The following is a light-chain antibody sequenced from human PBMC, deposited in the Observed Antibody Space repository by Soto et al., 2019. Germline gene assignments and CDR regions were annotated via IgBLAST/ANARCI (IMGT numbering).Light chain of an antibody. CDR3: QQYGSTPPWT. CDR2: GAS. Sequence: EIVLTQSPGTLSLSPGERATLSCRASQSVSSSYLDWYQQKPGQAPRLLIYGASSKATGIPDRFRGSGSGTDFTVTISRLELEDFAVYYCQQYGSTPPWTFGQGTKVEIK. CDR1: QSVSSSY. V-gene: IGKV3-20*01. J-gene: IGKJ1*01.